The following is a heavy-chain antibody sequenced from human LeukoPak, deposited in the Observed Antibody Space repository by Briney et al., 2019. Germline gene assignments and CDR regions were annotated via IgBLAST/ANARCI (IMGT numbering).Heavy chain of an antibody. J-gene: IGHJ4*02. CDR1: GFTFSNYA. D-gene: IGHD3-10*01. CDR2: ITLVGGT. CDR3: ARDRGDSNWPNFDY. V-gene: IGHV3-23*01. Sequence: GGSLRLSCAASGFTFSNYAMNWVRQAPGNGLEWVSTITLVGGTYYADSVKGRFTVSRGNSKSTLYLQMNTLRAEDTALYYCARDRGDSNWPNFDYWGQGTLVTVSS.